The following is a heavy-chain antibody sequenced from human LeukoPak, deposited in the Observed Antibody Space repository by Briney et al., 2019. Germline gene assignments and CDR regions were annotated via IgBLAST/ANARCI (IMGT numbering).Heavy chain of an antibody. D-gene: IGHD5-12*01. V-gene: IGHV3-23*01. CDR2: ITASGDLT. Sequence: GGSLRLSCETSGITFRNSAMTWVRQAPGKGPVWVSAITASGDLTYYADSVKGRFSISRDNSKNTLYLQMTSLTAEDTAIYYCARGGGYWGQGTPVTVSS. CDR3: ARGGGY. J-gene: IGHJ4*01. CDR1: GITFRNSA.